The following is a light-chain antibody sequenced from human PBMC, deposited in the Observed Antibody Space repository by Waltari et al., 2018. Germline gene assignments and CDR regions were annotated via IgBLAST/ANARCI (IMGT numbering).Light chain of an antibody. Sequence: IVLTQSLSTLSLSPGEIATLSCRAGQSIGSYLAWYQQKPGLAPSLLIYDASNRAAGIPARFSGSGSGTDFTLTISSLEPEDFAVYYCQHRSNWPPSFGQGTKVEIE. CDR3: QHRSNWPPS. CDR1: QSIGSY. V-gene: IGKV3-11*01. J-gene: IGKJ2*01. CDR2: DAS.